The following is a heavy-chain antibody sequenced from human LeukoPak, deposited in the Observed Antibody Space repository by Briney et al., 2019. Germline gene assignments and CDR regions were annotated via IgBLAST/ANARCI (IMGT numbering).Heavy chain of an antibody. D-gene: IGHD1-26*01. CDR3: TRVVLVGTTYSYFDY. J-gene: IGHJ4*02. Sequence: GGSLRLSCAASGFTFGDHYMDWVRQAPGKGLEWVGRTRKKTNSYTTEYAASVKGRFTISRDDSKNSLYLQMNSLRAEDTALYYCTRVVLVGTTYSYFDYWGQGTLVTVSS. V-gene: IGHV3-72*01. CDR2: TRKKTNSYTT. CDR1: GFTFGDHY.